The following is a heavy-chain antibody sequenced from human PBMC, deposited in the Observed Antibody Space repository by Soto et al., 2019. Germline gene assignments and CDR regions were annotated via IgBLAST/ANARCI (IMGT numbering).Heavy chain of an antibody. D-gene: IGHD6-13*01. J-gene: IGHJ5*02. Sequence: SETLSLTCAVSGYSISSGYYWGWIRQPPGKGLEWIGSIYHSGSTYYNPSLKSRVTISVDTSKNQFSLKLSSVTAADTAVYYCARGGPAAGFDLWGQGSLVTVSS. V-gene: IGHV4-38-2*01. CDR1: GYSISSGYY. CDR3: ARGGPAAGFDL. CDR2: IYHSGST.